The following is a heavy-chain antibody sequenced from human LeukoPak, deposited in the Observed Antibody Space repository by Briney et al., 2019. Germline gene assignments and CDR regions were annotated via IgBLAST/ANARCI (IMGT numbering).Heavy chain of an antibody. CDR1: GGAISSYY. J-gene: IGHJ6*03. Sequence: SETLSLTCTVSGGAISSYYWSWIRQPPGKGLDWIGYIYYSGNTKYNPSLKSRVTISVETSKNQFSLKLSSVTAADTAVYYCARVVDYGDYGSPGYYYYMDVWGKGTTVTVSS. D-gene: IGHD4-17*01. CDR2: IYYSGNT. CDR3: ARVVDYGDYGSPGYYYYMDV. V-gene: IGHV4-59*01.